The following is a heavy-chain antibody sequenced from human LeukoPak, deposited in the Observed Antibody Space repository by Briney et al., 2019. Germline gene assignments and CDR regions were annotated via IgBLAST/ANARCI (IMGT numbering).Heavy chain of an antibody. CDR3: ARDFLQGVRGNTGGSFDY. J-gene: IGHJ4*02. CDR2: IYHSGST. CDR1: GGSISSGGYY. Sequence: PSETLSLTCTVSGGSISSGGYYWSWIRQPPGKGLEWIGYIYHSGSTYYNPSLKSRVTISVDRSKNQFSLKLSSVTAADTAVYFCARDFLQGVRGNTGGSFDYWGQGTLVTVSS. V-gene: IGHV4-30-2*01. D-gene: IGHD3-10*01.